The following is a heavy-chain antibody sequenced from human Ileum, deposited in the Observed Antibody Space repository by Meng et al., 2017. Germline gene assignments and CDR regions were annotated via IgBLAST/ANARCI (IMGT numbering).Heavy chain of an antibody. D-gene: IGHD7-27*01. CDR2: GST. CDR3: ARDHWGSLDY. CDR1: GASVSSNNAG. J-gene: IGHJ4*02. V-gene: IGHV4-61*01. Sequence: QMQLQAPGPGLVGPSLTLSLPSTVPGASVSSNNAGWGWIRQPPGKGLEWIGYGSTNHNPSLKSRVTISVDTSKNQFFLTLNSVTAADTAIYYCARDHWGSLDYWGQGILVTVSS.